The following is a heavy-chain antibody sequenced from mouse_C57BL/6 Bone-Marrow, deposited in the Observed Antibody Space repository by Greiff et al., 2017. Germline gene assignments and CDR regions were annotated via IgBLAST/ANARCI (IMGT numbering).Heavy chain of an antibody. CDR3: KRGGGNWYFDY. Sequence: EVKLMESGAGLVKPGGSLKLSCAASGFTFSSYAMSWVRQTPEKRLEWVAYICRGGDYIYYAATVKGRVTISRDNARNTLYLQISSLKSEETAMYYCKRGGGNWYFDYWGQGTTLTVSA. D-gene: IGHD4-1*01. J-gene: IGHJ2*01. V-gene: IGHV5-9-1*02. CDR2: ICRGGDYI. CDR1: GFTFSSYA.